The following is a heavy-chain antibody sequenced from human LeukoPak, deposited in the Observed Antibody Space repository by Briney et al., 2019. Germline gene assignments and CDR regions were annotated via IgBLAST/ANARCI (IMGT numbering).Heavy chain of an antibody. Sequence: GGSLRLSCAASGFTFSNYWMQWVRQAPGKGLVWVSRINSGGSSTNYADSVKGRFTISRDNAKNTLYLQMNSLRVEDTAVYYCARITVAEIDYWGQGSLVTVSS. CDR3: ARITVAEIDY. CDR2: INSGGSST. CDR1: GFTFSNYW. V-gene: IGHV3-74*01. J-gene: IGHJ4*02. D-gene: IGHD6-19*01.